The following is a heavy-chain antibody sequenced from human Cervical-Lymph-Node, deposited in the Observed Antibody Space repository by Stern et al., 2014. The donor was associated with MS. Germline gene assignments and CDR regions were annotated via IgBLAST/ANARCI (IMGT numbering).Heavy chain of an antibody. D-gene: IGHD3-10*01. J-gene: IGHJ6*02. CDR3: ARVRYGLGTYSTKPMDI. V-gene: IGHV4-31*03. CDR1: GGTITSEGYY. Sequence: QVQLVESGPGLVRPSQTLSLTCTVSGGTITSEGYYWSWIRQHPVKGLEWIGYMYYSGDTYYNPSLKSRLTMSRDTSKNQFSLKVTSVTAADTAVYYCARVRYGLGTYSTKPMDIWGQGTTVTVSS. CDR2: MYYSGDT.